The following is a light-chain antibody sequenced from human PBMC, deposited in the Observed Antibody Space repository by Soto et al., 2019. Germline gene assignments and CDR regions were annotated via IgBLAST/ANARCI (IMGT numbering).Light chain of an antibody. CDR2: HAS. Sequence: ETVLTQSPATLSLSPGETATLSCRASESVDIYLAWYQQKPGQAPRLLIYHASNRATGIPARFSGSGSGTDCTLTISSLEPEDSAVYYCQQRRNWPPLTFGGGTRVEIK. V-gene: IGKV3-11*01. CDR3: QQRRNWPPLT. J-gene: IGKJ4*01. CDR1: ESVDIY.